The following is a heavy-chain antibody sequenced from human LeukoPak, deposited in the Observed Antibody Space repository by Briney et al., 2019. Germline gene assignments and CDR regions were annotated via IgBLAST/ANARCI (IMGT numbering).Heavy chain of an antibody. CDR1: GYTFTGYY. CDR3: ARESITIFGVVIRMDV. CDR2: INPNSGGT. J-gene: IGHJ6*02. Sequence: ASVKVSCKASGYTFTGYYMHWVRQAPGQGLEWMGWINPNSGGTNYAQKFQGRVTMTRDTSISTAYMELSRLRSDDTAVYYCARESITIFGVVIRMDVWGQGTTVTVSS. D-gene: IGHD3-3*01. V-gene: IGHV1-2*02.